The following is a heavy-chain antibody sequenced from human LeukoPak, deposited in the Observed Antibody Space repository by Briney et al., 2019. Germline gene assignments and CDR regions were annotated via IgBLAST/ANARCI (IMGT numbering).Heavy chain of an antibody. CDR3: ASGERLYYFDY. Sequence: SETLSLTCTVSGGSISNSSYYWGWIRQPPGKGLEWIGSIYYSGSTYYNPSLKSRVTISVDTSKNQFSLKLSSVTAADTAVYYCASGERLYYFDYWGQGTLVTVSS. D-gene: IGHD1-1*01. V-gene: IGHV4-39*01. CDR1: GGSISNSSYY. CDR2: IYYSGST. J-gene: IGHJ4*02.